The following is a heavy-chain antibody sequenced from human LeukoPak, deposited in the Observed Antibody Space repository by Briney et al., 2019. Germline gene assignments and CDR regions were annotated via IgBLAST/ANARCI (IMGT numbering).Heavy chain of an antibody. CDR2: ISSSSSYI. V-gene: IGHV3-21*01. D-gene: IGHD2-2*01. Sequence: GGSLRLSCAASGFTFSSYSMNWVRQAPGKGLEWVSSISSSSSYIYYADSVKGRFTISRDNAKNSLYLHMNSLRAEDTAVYYCARVGDCSSTSCYLFDYWGQGTLVTVSS. CDR3: ARVGDCSSTSCYLFDY. CDR1: GFTFSSYS. J-gene: IGHJ4*02.